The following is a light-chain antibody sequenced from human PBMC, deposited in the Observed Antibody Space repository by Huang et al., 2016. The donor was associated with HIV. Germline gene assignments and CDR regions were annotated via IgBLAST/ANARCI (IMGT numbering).Light chain of an antibody. J-gene: IGKJ3*01. Sequence: EIVLTQSPATLSLSPGERATLSCRASQSISNYLAWYQQRPGQAPRLLVFGASNRATGVPDRFSGSGSGTEFTLTISNLQSEDFAVYYCQQYNTSPTTFGPGTRVDVK. CDR2: GAS. V-gene: IGKV3-15*01. CDR3: QQYNTSPTT. CDR1: QSISNY.